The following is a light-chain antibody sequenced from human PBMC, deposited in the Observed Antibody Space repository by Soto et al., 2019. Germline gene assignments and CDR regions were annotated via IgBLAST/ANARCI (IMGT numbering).Light chain of an antibody. V-gene: IGLV8-61*01. CDR2: GTK. CDR3: VLYVGSGIWV. J-gene: IGLJ7*01. Sequence: QTVVTQEPSFSVSPGGTDTLTCGLSSGSVSTSHFPNWYQQTPGQPPRTLIYGTKTRSSGVPDRFSGSILGIRAALTITGAQADDESDYYCVLYVGSGIWVFGGGTQLTVL. CDR1: SGSVSTSHF.